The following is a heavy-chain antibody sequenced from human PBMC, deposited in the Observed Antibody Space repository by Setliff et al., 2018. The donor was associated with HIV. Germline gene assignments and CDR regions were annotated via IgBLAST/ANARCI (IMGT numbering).Heavy chain of an antibody. CDR2: IIPIFGTA. D-gene: IGHD3-22*01. CDR1: GGTFSCYA. V-gene: IGHV1-69*13. CDR3: ARGGSITMIVVVPWAFDI. Sequence: SVKVSCKASGGTFSCYAISWVRQAPGQGLEWMGGIIPIFGTANYAQKFQGRVTITADESTSTAYMELSSLRSEDTAVYYCARGGSITMIVVVPWAFDIWGQGTMVTVSS. J-gene: IGHJ3*02.